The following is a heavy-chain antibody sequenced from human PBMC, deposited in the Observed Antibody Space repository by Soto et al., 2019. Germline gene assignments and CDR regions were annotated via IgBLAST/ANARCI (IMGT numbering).Heavy chain of an antibody. CDR2: VKEDASEL. V-gene: IGHV3-7*01. J-gene: IGHJ4*02. Sequence: GGSLRLSCAVSGFNVMSYRLSWGRQAPGKGLEWVASVKEDASELYYLHSVRGRFSISRDSAGNALHLTMNYLSAEDTGVYFCARDIGFDYVNWGQGIPVTVSS. CDR3: ARDIGFDYVN. D-gene: IGHD3-16*01. CDR1: GFNVMSYR.